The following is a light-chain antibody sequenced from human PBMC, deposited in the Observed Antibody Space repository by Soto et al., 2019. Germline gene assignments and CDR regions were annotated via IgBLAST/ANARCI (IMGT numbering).Light chain of an antibody. CDR3: QSYDSSLSASV. CDR2: ANT. J-gene: IGLJ2*01. CDR1: SSNIRAGYD. V-gene: IGLV1-40*01. Sequence: QSVLTQPPSVSGAPGQRITISCTGSSSNIRAGYDVHWYQQLPGTAPKLLIYANTNRPSGVPGRFSGSKSGASAFLAITGLQAEDEADYYCQSYDSSLSASVFGGGTQLTVL.